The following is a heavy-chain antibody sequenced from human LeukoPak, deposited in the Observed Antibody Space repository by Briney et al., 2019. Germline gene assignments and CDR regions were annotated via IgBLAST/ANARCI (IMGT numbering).Heavy chain of an antibody. V-gene: IGHV1-2*02. CDR1: GYTFTGYY. CDR3: ARDPYGTWYFDL. D-gene: IGHD3-10*01. J-gene: IGHJ2*01. CDR2: INPNSGGT. Sequence: ASVKVSCKASGYTFTGYYMHWVRQAPGQGLEWMGWINPNSGGTNYAQKFQGRITMTRDTSISTAYMELSRLRSDDTAVYYCARDPYGTWYFDLWGRGTLVTVSS.